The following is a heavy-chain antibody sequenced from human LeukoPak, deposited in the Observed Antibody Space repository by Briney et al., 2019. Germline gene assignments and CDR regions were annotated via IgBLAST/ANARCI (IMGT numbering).Heavy chain of an antibody. CDR2: ISSSSSTI. CDR3: ARDRQYYYDSSGPAGYYYMDV. J-gene: IGHJ6*03. CDR1: GFTLGPHW. D-gene: IGHD3-22*01. V-gene: IGHV3-48*04. Sequence: GGSLRLSCAASGFTLGPHWMTWVREAPGKGLEWVSYISSSSSTIYYADSVKGRFTISRDNAKNSLYLQMNSLRAEDTAVYYCARDRQYYYDSSGPAGYYYMDVWGKGTTVTVSS.